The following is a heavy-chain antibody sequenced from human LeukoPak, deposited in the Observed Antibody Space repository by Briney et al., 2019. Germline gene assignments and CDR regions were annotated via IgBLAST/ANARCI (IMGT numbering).Heavy chain of an antibody. CDR2: IIPIFGTA. D-gene: IGHD2-15*01. J-gene: IGHJ5*02. Sequence: SVKVSCKASGYTFTSYGISWVRQAPGQGLEWMGGIIPIFGTANYAQKFQGRVTITADESTSTAYMELSSLRSEDTAVYYCARGYCSGGSCYSGYWFDPWGQGTLVTVSS. CDR3: ARGYCSGGSCYSGYWFDP. V-gene: IGHV1-69*13. CDR1: GYTFTSYG.